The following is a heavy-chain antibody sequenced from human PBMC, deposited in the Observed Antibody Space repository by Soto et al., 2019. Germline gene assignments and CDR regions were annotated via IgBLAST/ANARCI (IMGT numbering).Heavy chain of an antibody. V-gene: IGHV3-66*01. CDR3: ASGSTNGRFDS. CDR2: IYTGDST. Sequence: EVQLVESGGGLVQPGGSLRLSCAASGFTVSSNYMNWVRQAPGKGLEWLSTIYTGDSTYYADSVKGRFTISRDNSKDPLLLEMNSLSAEDTAVYYCASGSTNGRFDSWGQGTLVTVSS. J-gene: IGHJ4*02. D-gene: IGHD1-26*01. CDR1: GFTVSSNY.